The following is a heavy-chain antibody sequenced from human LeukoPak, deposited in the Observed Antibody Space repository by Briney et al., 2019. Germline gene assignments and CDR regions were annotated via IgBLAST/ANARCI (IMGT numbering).Heavy chain of an antibody. J-gene: IGHJ6*03. Sequence: SETLSLTCTVSGGSISSSSYYWGWIRQPPGKGLEWIGSIYYSGSTYYNPSLKSRVTISVDTSKNQFSLKLSSVTAADTAVYYCARVTYYDFWSGYVRDYMDVWGKGTTVTVSS. CDR1: GGSISSSSYY. V-gene: IGHV4-39*07. D-gene: IGHD3-3*01. CDR3: ARVTYYDFWSGYVRDYMDV. CDR2: IYYSGST.